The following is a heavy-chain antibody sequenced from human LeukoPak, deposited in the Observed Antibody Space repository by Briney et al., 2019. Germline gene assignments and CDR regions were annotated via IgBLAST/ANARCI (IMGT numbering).Heavy chain of an antibody. CDR3: ARRAAAYSHPYDY. D-gene: IGHD2-15*01. V-gene: IGHV3-23*01. CDR2: ISGSGGTT. CDR1: GFTFSSYD. Sequence: GGALRLSCAASGFTFSSYDMSWVRQAPGKGLEWVSTISGSGGTTNFADSVKGRFTISLDNSKHTLYLQMNSQRAEDTAVYYCARRAAAYSHPYDYWGQGTLVTVSS. J-gene: IGHJ4*02.